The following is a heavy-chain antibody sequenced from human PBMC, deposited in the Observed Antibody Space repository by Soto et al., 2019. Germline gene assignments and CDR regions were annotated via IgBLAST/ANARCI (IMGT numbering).Heavy chain of an antibody. J-gene: IGHJ4*02. V-gene: IGHV4-61*01. CDR3: ARKDYDSRLDF. CDR1: GDPVSSGSFY. Sequence: PSETLSLTCTVPGDPVSSGSFYWSWTRQPPGKGLEWIGYVYYTGNTNNNPSLKSRVSISIDTSKNEFSLKLRSVTAADTAVYYCARKDYDSRLDFWGQGSLVTVSS. CDR2: VYYTGNT. D-gene: IGHD3-22*01.